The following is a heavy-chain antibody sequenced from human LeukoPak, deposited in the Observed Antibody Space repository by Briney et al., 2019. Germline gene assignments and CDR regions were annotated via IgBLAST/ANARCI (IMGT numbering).Heavy chain of an antibody. CDR1: GFTFSSYA. D-gene: IGHD2-2*01. CDR3: AKDSSSSTRTNWFDP. Sequence: GGSLRLSCAASGFTFSSYAMSWVRQAPGKGLEWVSAISGSGGSTYYADSVKGRFTISRDNSKNTLYLQMNSLRAEDTAVYYCAKDSSSSTRTNWFDPWGQGTLVTVSS. V-gene: IGHV3-23*01. J-gene: IGHJ5*02. CDR2: ISGSGGST.